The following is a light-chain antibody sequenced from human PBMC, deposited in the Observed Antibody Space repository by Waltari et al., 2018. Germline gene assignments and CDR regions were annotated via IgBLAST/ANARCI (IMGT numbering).Light chain of an antibody. Sequence: TCRASQGISNLLAWYQQKPGKAPKLLIYAASSLQPGVPERFSGSGSGTEFTLTISSLQPEDFATYYCQQASSFPITFGPGTKVDIK. CDR3: QQASSFPIT. CDR1: QGISNL. V-gene: IGKV1-12*01. J-gene: IGKJ3*01. CDR2: AAS.